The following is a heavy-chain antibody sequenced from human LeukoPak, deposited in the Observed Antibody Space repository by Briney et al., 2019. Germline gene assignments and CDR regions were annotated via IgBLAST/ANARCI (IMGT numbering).Heavy chain of an antibody. CDR3: AKHCSSASCHDS. D-gene: IGHD2-2*01. CDR2: INSDGSST. V-gene: IGHV3-74*01. J-gene: IGHJ5*01. Sequence: GGSLRLSCAASRFTFSSYWMHWVRQAPGKGLVWVSRINSDGSSTNYADSVKGRFTISRDNAKNTLYLQMNSLRAEDTAVYYCAKHCSSASCHDSWGQGTLVTVSS. CDR1: RFTFSSYW.